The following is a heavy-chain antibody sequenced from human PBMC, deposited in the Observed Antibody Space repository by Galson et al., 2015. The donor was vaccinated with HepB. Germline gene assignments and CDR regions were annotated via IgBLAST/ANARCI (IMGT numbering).Heavy chain of an antibody. Sequence: LVKPTQTLTLTCTFSGFSLSSPGVGVGWIRQPPGKALEWLALIYWEDVKRSSLSLESRLTITKDTSKNRVVLSMTNMDPVDTATYYCSHTDTLTADGSGFNWFDPWGQGTLVTVSS. V-gene: IGHV2-5*02. CDR2: IYWEDVK. D-gene: IGHD5-24*01. J-gene: IGHJ5*02. CDR1: GFSLSSPGVG. CDR3: SHTDTLTADGSGFNWFDP.